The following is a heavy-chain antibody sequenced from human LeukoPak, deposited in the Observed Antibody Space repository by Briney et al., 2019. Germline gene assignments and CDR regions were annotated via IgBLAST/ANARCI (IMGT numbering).Heavy chain of an antibody. J-gene: IGHJ4*02. CDR2: IYPGDSDT. V-gene: IGHV5-51*01. D-gene: IGHD3-3*01. Sequence: GESLKISCKGSGYSFISYWIGWVRQMPGEGLEWMGIIYPGDSDTRYSPSFQGQVTISADKSISTAYLQWSSLKASDTAMYYCARHPYDFWSGPPGYYFDYWGQGTLVTVSS. CDR1: GYSFISYW. CDR3: ARHPYDFWSGPPGYYFDY.